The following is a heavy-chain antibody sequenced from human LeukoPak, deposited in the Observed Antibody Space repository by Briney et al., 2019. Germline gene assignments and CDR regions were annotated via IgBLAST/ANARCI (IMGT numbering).Heavy chain of an antibody. J-gene: IGHJ4*02. V-gene: IGHV3-7*01. CDR1: GFTCTNYC. D-gene: IGHD3-10*01. CDR3: TRSPEGRPIDY. CDR2: IKQEGSEK. Sequence: PGGSLSLSCAASGFTCTNYCMNWVRQAPGGGREGMGHIKQEGSEKYYVNAVKGRFTISRDNAKNSLYLQMSRLRAEDTALYYCTRSPEGRPIDYWSQGTLVTVSS.